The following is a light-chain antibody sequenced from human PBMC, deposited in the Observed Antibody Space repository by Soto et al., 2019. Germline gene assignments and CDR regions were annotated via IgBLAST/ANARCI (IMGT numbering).Light chain of an antibody. CDR3: RSVTSSSTWV. CDR2: DVS. J-gene: IGLJ3*02. V-gene: IGLV2-14*03. Sequence: QSALTQPASVSGSPGQSITISCTGTINDVGADKYVSWYQQHPGKVPQLMIYDVSIRPSGVSNRFSGSKSGNTASLTISGLQAEDEADYYCRSVTSSSTWVFGGGTKLTVL. CDR1: INDVGADKY.